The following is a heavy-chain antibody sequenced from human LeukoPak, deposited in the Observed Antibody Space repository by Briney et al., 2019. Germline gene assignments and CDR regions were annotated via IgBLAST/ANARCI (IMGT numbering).Heavy chain of an antibody. J-gene: IGHJ6*03. V-gene: IGHV1-2*02. Sequence: ASVKVSCKASGYTFTGYYMHWVRQAPGQGLEWMGWINPNSGGTNYAQKFQGRVTVTRDTSISTAYMELSRLRSDDTAVYYCARGEQQLVLYYYYMDVWGKGTTVTVSS. CDR3: ARGEQQLVLYYYYMDV. CDR2: INPNSGGT. CDR1: GYTFTGYY. D-gene: IGHD6-13*01.